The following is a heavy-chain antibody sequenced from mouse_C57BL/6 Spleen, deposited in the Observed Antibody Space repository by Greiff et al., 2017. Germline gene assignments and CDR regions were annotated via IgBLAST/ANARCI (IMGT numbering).Heavy chain of an antibody. J-gene: IGHJ3*01. CDR1: GYTFTDYY. CDR2: INPNNGGT. D-gene: IGHD1-1*01. Sequence: VQLQQSGPELVKPGASVKISCKASGYTFTDYYMNWVKQSHGKSLEWIGDINPNNGGTSYNQKFKGKATLTVDKSSSTAYMELRSLTSEDSAVYYCARVLGYYYGSSYVAWFAYWGQGTLVTVSA. V-gene: IGHV1-26*01. CDR3: ARVLGYYYGSSYVAWFAY.